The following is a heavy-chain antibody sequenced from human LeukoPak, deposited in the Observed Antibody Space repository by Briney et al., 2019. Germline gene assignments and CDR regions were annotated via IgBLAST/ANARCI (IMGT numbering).Heavy chain of an antibody. CDR2: IYHSGST. Sequence: SETLSLTCAVSGGSISSSNWWSWVRQPPGKGLEWIGEIYHSGSTNYNPSLKSRVTISVDKSKNQFSLKLSSVTAADTAVYYCAGVLWGSYRFFDYWGQGTLVTVSS. J-gene: IGHJ4*02. CDR1: GGSISSSNW. V-gene: IGHV4-4*02. D-gene: IGHD3-16*02. CDR3: AGVLWGSYRFFDY.